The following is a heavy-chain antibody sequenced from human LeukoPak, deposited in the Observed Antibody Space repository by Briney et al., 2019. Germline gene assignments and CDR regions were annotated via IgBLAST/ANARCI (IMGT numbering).Heavy chain of an antibody. V-gene: IGHV4-4*07. D-gene: IGHD3-22*01. J-gene: IGHJ3*02. CDR3: AREHMIDHRRGSDAFDI. Sequence: SETLSLTCTASGGSISSYNWSWIQQTAGKGLEWIRRIYTSGSTNYNPSLKSRVTMSVDTSKNQFSLKLSSVTAADTAVYYCAREHMIDHRRGSDAFDIWGQGTMVTVSS. CDR1: GGSISSYN. CDR2: IYTSGST.